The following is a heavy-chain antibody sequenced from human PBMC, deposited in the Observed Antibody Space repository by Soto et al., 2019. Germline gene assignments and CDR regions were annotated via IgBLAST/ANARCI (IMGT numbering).Heavy chain of an antibody. V-gene: IGHV4-34*01. Sequence: SETLSLTCAVYGGSFSGYYWSWIRQPPGKGLEWIGEINHSGGTNYNPSLKSRVTISVDTSKNQFSLKLSSVTAADTAVYYCARVGGYSGYDYYYYYGMDVWGQGTPVTVYS. CDR1: GGSFSGYY. J-gene: IGHJ6*02. CDR2: INHSGGT. CDR3: ARVGGYSGYDYYYYYGMDV. D-gene: IGHD5-12*01.